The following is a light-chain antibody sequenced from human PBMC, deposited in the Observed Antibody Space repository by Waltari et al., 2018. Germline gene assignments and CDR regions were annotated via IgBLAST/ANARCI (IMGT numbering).Light chain of an antibody. V-gene: IGKV3-20*01. CDR2: GAS. J-gene: IGKJ1*01. CDR1: QSVGTS. Sequence: EVVLTQSPGTLSLSPGERATLAGRASQSVGTSLAWYQHKPGQAPRLLNYGASRRATCIPDRFSGSWSGTDFSLTISRLEPEDFAVYYCQHEVLLPATFGQGTKVEI. CDR3: QHEVLLPAT.